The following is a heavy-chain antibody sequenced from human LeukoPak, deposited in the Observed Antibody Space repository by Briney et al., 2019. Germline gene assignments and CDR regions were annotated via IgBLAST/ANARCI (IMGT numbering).Heavy chain of an antibody. CDR1: GYTFTDYY. Sequence: ASVKVSCKASGYTFTDYYMHWVRQAPGQGLEWMGWINPNSGGTNYAQKFQGRVTMTRDTSISTAYMELSRLRSDDTAVYYCAREFQATVTPGYWGQGTLVTVSS. CDR3: AREFQATVTPGY. J-gene: IGHJ4*02. V-gene: IGHV1-2*02. CDR2: INPNSGGT. D-gene: IGHD4-17*01.